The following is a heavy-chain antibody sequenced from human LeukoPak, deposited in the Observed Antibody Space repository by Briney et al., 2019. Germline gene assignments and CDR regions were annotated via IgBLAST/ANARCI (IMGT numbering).Heavy chain of an antibody. CDR3: VRDALNWNYDY. Sequence: ASVKVSCKASGYTFTDHFMHWVRQAPGQGLEWMGWISPTNGDTRYAQNFQGRVTMTRDTSISTAYMELSRLRSDDTAVYYRVRDALNWNYDYWGQGTLVAVSS. D-gene: IGHD1-7*01. J-gene: IGHJ4*02. V-gene: IGHV1-2*02. CDR1: GYTFTDHF. CDR2: ISPTNGDT.